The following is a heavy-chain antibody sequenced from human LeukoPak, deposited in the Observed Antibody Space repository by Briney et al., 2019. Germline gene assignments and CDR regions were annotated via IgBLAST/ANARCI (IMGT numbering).Heavy chain of an antibody. Sequence: PSETLSLTCAVYGGSFSGYYWSWIRQPPGKGLEWIGEINHSGSTNYNPSLKSRVTISVDTSKNQFSLKLSSVTAADTAVYYCARACYGLDVWGQGTTVTVSS. V-gene: IGHV4-34*01. CDR2: INHSGST. CDR3: ARACYGLDV. J-gene: IGHJ6*02. CDR1: GGSFSGYY.